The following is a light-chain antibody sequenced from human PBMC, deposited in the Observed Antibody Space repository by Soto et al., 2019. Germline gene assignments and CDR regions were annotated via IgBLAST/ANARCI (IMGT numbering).Light chain of an antibody. Sequence: EIVWTQSPATLSLSPGERATLSCRASQSVSSYLAWYQQKPGQAPRLLIYDASNRATGIPARFSGSGSGTDFTLTISSLETDDFAVYYCQQRSNWAPWTFGQGTKVEI. CDR3: QQRSNWAPWT. CDR2: DAS. CDR1: QSVSSY. V-gene: IGKV3-11*01. J-gene: IGKJ1*01.